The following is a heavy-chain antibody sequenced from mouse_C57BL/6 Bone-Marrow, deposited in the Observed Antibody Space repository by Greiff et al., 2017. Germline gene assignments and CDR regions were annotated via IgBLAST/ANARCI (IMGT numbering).Heavy chain of an antibody. Sequence: VQLQQSGAELVRPGASVKLSCTASGFNIKDDYMHWVKQRPEQGLAWIGWIDPENGDTEYASQFQGKATITADTSSNTAYLQLSSLTSEDTAVYYCSLYYDYAWFAYWGQGTLVTVSA. J-gene: IGHJ3*01. V-gene: IGHV14-4*01. CDR1: GFNIKDDY. CDR3: SLYYDYAWFAY. CDR2: IDPENGDT. D-gene: IGHD2-4*01.